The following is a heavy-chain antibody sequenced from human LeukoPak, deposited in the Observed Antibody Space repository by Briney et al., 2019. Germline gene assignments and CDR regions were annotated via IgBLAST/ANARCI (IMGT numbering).Heavy chain of an antibody. D-gene: IGHD2-2*01. Sequence: SETLSLTCAVYGGSFSGYYWGWIRQPPGKGLEWIGEINHSGSTNYNPSLKSRVTISVDTSKNQFSLKLSSVTAADTAVYYCAIVVVPATIGGYYYGMDVWGQGTTVTVSS. CDR2: INHSGST. CDR1: GGSFSGYY. V-gene: IGHV4-34*01. CDR3: AIVVVPATIGGYYYGMDV. J-gene: IGHJ6*02.